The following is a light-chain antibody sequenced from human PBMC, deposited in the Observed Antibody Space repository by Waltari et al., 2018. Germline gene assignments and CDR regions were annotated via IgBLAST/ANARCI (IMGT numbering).Light chain of an antibody. J-gene: IGLJ2*01. Sequence: QSALTHPPSAPGPPGQAVPIPSTGASIVVGGSHCAHWYQQHPGKATTLMSYDVSKRPAGVPDRFSGSKSGNTAYLTVSGLQAEDEADYYCNSYAGSNSVLFGAGTKLTVL. CDR3: NSYAGSNSVL. V-gene: IGLV2-8*01. CDR1: SIVVGGSHC. CDR2: DVS.